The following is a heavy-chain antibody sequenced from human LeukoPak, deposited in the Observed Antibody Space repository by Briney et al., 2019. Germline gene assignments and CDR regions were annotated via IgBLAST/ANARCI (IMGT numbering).Heavy chain of an antibody. CDR1: GGSFSTYY. J-gene: IGHJ4*02. Sequence: SETLSLTCAVYGGSFSTYYWSWVRQPPGKGLEWIGEINHSGSTNYNPSLKSRVTISANTSKGQFSLKLTSVTAADTAVYYCSTRGDWGQGTLVTVSS. CDR2: INHSGST. CDR3: STRGD. V-gene: IGHV4-34*01.